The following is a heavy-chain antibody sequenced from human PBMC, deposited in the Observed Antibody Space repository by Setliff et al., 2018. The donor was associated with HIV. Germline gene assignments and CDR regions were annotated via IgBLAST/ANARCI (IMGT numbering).Heavy chain of an antibody. J-gene: IGHJ4*02. CDR2: VRHDGGDK. V-gene: IGHV3-30*02. CDR1: GFTFSSYG. CDR3: GRVSGTWPAYYFDF. D-gene: IGHD3-3*01. Sequence: PGGSLRLSCAASGFTFSSYGMHWVRQAPGKGLECVTFVRHDGGDKYYADSVKGRFTVSKDTSKKTLYLQMNSLRVEDTAVYYCGRVSGTWPAYYFDFWGQGTLVTVSS.